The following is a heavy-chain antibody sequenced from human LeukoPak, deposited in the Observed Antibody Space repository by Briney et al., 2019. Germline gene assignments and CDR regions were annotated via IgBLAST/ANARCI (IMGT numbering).Heavy chain of an antibody. Sequence: SETLSLTCAVSGGSISSSNWWSWVRQPPGKGLEWIGEIYHSGSINYNPSLKSRVTISVDTSKNQFSLKLSSVTAADTAVYYCARGLPKYYYDRSRGSERLDYWGQGTLVTVSS. J-gene: IGHJ4*02. CDR2: IYHSGSI. CDR1: GGSISSSNW. V-gene: IGHV4-4*02. D-gene: IGHD3-22*01. CDR3: ARGLPKYYYDRSRGSERLDY.